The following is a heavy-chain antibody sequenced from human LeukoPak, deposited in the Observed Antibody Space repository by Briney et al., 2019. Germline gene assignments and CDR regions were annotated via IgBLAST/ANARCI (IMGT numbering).Heavy chain of an antibody. CDR2: ISAYNGNT. Sequence: ASVTVSCKASVGTFISYAISWVRQAPGQGLEWMGWISAYNGNTNYAQKLQGRVTMTTDTSTSTAYMELRSLRSDDTAVYYCAGLGASGYYYMDVWGKGTTVTVSS. V-gene: IGHV1-18*01. J-gene: IGHJ6*03. D-gene: IGHD3-16*01. CDR3: AGLGASGYYYMDV. CDR1: VGTFISYA.